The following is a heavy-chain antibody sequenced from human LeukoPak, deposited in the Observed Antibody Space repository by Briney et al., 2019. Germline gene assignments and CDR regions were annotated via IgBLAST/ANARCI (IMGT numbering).Heavy chain of an antibody. CDR2: MNPNSGNT. J-gene: IGHJ4*02. CDR3: ARGSEGLFDY. Sequence: ASVKVSCKASGYTFTGYYMHWVRQAPGQGLEWMGWMNPNSGNTGYAQKFQGRVTMTRNTSISTAYMELSSLRSEDTAVYYCARGSEGLFDYWGQGTLVTVSS. CDR1: GYTFTGYY. V-gene: IGHV1-8*02.